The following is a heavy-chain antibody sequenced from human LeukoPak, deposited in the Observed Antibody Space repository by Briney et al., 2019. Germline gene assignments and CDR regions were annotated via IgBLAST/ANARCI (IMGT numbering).Heavy chain of an antibody. CDR2: IYYSGST. J-gene: IGHJ5*02. CDR3: ARGHCSGGSCYFRSWYGDYVGGWFDP. Sequence: PSETLSLTCTVSGVSVSSGSYYWSWIRQPPGKGLEWIGYIYYSGSTNYNPSLKSRVTISVDTSKNQFSLKLSSVTAADTAVYYCARGHCSGGSCYFRSWYGDYVGGWFDPWGQGTLVTVSS. V-gene: IGHV4-61*01. CDR1: GVSVSSGSYY. D-gene: IGHD2-15*01.